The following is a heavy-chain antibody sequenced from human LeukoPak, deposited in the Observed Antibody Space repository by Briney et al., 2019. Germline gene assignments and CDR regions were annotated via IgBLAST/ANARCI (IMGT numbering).Heavy chain of an antibody. V-gene: IGHV1-2*04. D-gene: IGHD3-10*01. CDR1: GYTFTGYY. Sequence: ASVTVSCKASGYTFTGYYMHWVRQAPGQGLEWMGWINPNSGGTNYAQRFQGWVTMTRDTSISTAYMELSRLRSDDTAVYYCARDASMVRGGDFDYWGQGTLVTVSS. CDR2: INPNSGGT. J-gene: IGHJ4*02. CDR3: ARDASMVRGGDFDY.